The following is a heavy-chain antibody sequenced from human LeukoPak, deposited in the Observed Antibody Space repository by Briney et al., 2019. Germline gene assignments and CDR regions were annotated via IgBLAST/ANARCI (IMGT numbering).Heavy chain of an antibody. CDR3: ARDCGILRIDCGDSLDI. CDR2: VKQDGSEK. CDR1: GFTFSSYW. J-gene: IGHJ3*02. Sequence: GGSLRLSCAASGFTFSSYWMHWVRQAPGKGLEWVANVKQDGSEKYYVDSVKGRFSISRDNARNSLHLQMNSLRAEDTAVYYCARDCGILRIDCGDSLDIWGQGTMVTVSS. V-gene: IGHV3-7*03. D-gene: IGHD2-21*01.